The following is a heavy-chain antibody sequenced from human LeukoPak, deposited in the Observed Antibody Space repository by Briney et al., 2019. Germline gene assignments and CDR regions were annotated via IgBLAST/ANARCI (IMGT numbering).Heavy chain of an antibody. CDR1: GFTFSGYS. J-gene: IGHJ3*02. CDR3: AREGAYYDFWSGYPTSDAFDI. CDR2: ISSSSSTI. Sequence: GGSLRLSCAASGFTFSGYSMNWVRQAPGKGLEWVSYISSSSSTIYYADSVKGRFTISRDNAKNSLYLQMNSLRAEDTAVYYCAREGAYYDFWSGYPTSDAFDIWGQGTMVTVSS. D-gene: IGHD3-3*01. V-gene: IGHV3-48*01.